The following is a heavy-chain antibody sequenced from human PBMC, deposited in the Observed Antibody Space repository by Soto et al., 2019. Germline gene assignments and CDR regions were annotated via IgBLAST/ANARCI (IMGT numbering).Heavy chain of an antibody. Sequence: PSETLSLTCAVSGGSISSGGYSWSWIRQPPGKGLEWIGYIYHSGSTYYNPSLKSRVTISVDTSKNQLSLELNSVTAADTAVYYCARASTVTTRGSRNNWFDPWGQGTLVTVSS. D-gene: IGHD4-17*01. CDR3: ARASTVTTRGSRNNWFDP. J-gene: IGHJ5*02. V-gene: IGHV4-30-2*05. CDR1: GGSISSGGYS. CDR2: IYHSGST.